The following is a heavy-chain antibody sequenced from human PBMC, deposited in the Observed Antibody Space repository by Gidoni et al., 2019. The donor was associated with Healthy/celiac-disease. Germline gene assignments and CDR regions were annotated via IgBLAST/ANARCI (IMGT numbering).Heavy chain of an antibody. CDR2: ISGSGGST. CDR3: AKVEVAGMYV. CDR1: GLTVSSYA. Sequence: EVQLVESGGGLVQPGGSLRLSCAASGLTVSSYAMSWCRQAPGKGLEWFSAISGSGGSTYYADYVKGRFTISRDNSKNTLYLQMNSLRAEDTAVYYCAKVEVAGMYVWGQGTTVTVSS. V-gene: IGHV3-23*04. D-gene: IGHD5-12*01. J-gene: IGHJ6*02.